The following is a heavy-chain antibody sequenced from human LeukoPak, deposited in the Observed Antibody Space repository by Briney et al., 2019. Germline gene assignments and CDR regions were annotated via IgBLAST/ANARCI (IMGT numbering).Heavy chain of an antibody. CDR1: GFAFSSYW. CDR2: VNSDGSST. J-gene: IGHJ4*02. D-gene: IGHD3-3*01. V-gene: IGHV3-74*01. Sequence: PGGSLRLSCAASGFAFSSYWLHWVRQAPGKGLVWVSRVNSDGSSTNYADSVEGRFTVSRDNAKNTLFLQMNSLRAEDTAVYYCARGLILGITIFGVVLTQDYWGQGTLVTVSS. CDR3: ARGLILGITIFGVVLTQDY.